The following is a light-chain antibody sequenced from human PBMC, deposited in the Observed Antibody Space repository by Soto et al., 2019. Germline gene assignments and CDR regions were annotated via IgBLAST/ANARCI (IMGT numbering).Light chain of an antibody. V-gene: IGKV3-20*01. CDR2: GAS. Sequence: EIVLTQSPGTLSLSPGERATLSYRASQSVSSSYLAWYQQKPGQAPRLLIYGASRRATGIPDRFSGSGSGTDFTLTISRLEPEDFAVYYCQQYGSSPRTFGQGTKVEI. CDR1: QSVSSSY. CDR3: QQYGSSPRT. J-gene: IGKJ1*01.